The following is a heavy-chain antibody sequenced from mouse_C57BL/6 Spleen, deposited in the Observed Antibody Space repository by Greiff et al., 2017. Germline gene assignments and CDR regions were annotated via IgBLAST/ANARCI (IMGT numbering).Heavy chain of an antibody. CDR3: ASEDYSNPFAY. J-gene: IGHJ3*01. Sequence: QVQLKQPGAELVKPGASVKLSCKASGYTFTSYWMHWVKQRPGRGLEWIGRIDPNSGGTKYNEKFKSKATLTVDKPSSTAYMQLSSLTSEDSAVYYCASEDYSNPFAYWGQGTLVTVSA. D-gene: IGHD2-5*01. V-gene: IGHV1-72*01. CDR2: IDPNSGGT. CDR1: GYTFTSYW.